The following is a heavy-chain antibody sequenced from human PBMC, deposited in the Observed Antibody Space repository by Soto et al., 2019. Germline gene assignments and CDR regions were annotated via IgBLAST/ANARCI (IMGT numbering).Heavy chain of an antibody. Sequence: SETLSLTCTLSGGSISSGGYYWSWIRQHPGKGLEWIGYIYYSGSTYYNPSLKSRVTISVDTSKNQFSLKLSSVTAADTAVYYCARGGSSWLLVPRWGQGTLVTVSS. J-gene: IGHJ4*02. CDR1: GGSISSGGYY. CDR2: IYYSGST. V-gene: IGHV4-31*03. D-gene: IGHD6-13*01. CDR3: ARGGSSWLLVPR.